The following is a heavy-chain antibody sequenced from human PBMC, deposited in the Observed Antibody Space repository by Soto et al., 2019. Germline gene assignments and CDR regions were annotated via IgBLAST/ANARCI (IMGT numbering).Heavy chain of an antibody. CDR1: GYTFTDYY. D-gene: IGHD2-2*02. V-gene: IGHV1-2*02. J-gene: IGHJ6*02. Sequence: QVQLVQSRAEVKKPGASVNGSCKASGYTFTDYYIYWLRQAPGHGLEWMGWINPNSGATNYAHNFQGRVTMTRDTSIRAAYMELSRLSSDYTAVYYCAKDQGGYMGSGMEVWGQGTTVTVSS. CDR3: AKDQGGYMGSGMEV. CDR2: INPNSGAT.